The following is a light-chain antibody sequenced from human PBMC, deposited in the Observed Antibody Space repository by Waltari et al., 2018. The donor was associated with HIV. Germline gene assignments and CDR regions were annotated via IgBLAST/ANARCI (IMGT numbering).Light chain of an antibody. CDR2: AFN. CDR1: SRHVGFYNY. CDR3: CSYAGSFWV. Sequence: QSALTQPRSVSGSPGQSVTIPCTGASRHVGFYNYLSWYQQHPCKPPKLLIYAFNKRPAGVPERFSGSKSGNTAALTISGLQAEDEADYYCCSYAGSFWVFGGGTKLTVL. V-gene: IGLV2-11*01. J-gene: IGLJ3*02.